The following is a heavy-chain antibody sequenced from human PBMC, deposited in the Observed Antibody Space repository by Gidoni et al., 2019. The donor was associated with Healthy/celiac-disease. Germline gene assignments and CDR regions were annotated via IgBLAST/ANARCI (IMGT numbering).Heavy chain of an antibody. CDR2: IYYRGST. D-gene: IGHD6-6*01. CDR1: GGSIRSSSYY. V-gene: IGHV4-39*07. Sequence: QLQLQESGPGLVKPSETLSLTCTVSGGSIRSSSYYWGWIRQPPGKGLEWIGSIYYRGSTYYNPSLKSRVTISVDTSKNQFSLKLSSVTAADTAVYYCASQYSSHGRYYYGMDVWGQGTTVTVSS. J-gene: IGHJ6*02. CDR3: ASQYSSHGRYYYGMDV.